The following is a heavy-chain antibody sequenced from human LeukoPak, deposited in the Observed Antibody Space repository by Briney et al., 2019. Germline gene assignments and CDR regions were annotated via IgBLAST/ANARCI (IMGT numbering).Heavy chain of an antibody. Sequence: APAKVSCKASGYTFTGYYMHWVRQAPGQGLEWMGWINPNSGGTNYAQKFQGRVTMTRDTSISTAYMELSRLRSDDTAVYYCARGQVRGVTLAPLDYWGQGTLVTVSS. CDR1: GYTFTGYY. V-gene: IGHV1-2*02. CDR2: INPNSGGT. CDR3: ARGQVRGVTLAPLDY. J-gene: IGHJ4*02. D-gene: IGHD3-10*01.